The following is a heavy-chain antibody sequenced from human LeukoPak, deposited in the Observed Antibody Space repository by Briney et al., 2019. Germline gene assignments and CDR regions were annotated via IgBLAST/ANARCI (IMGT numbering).Heavy chain of an antibody. J-gene: IGHJ4*02. D-gene: IGHD3-22*01. CDR3: ARGVYYYDSSGPLNYFDY. CDR1: GGSISSYY. V-gene: IGHV4-59*01. Sequence: SETLSLTCTVSGGSISSYYWSWIRQPPGKGLEWIGYIYYSGSTNYNPSLKSRVTISLDTSKNQFSLKLSSVTAADTAVYYCARGVYYYDSSGPLNYFDYWGQGTLVTVSS. CDR2: IYYSGST.